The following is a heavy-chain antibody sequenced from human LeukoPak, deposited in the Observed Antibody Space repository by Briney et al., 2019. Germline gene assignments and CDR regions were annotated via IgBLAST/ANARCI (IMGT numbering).Heavy chain of an antibody. Sequence: PSETLSLTCTASGGSISSSSYYWGWIRQPPGKGLEWIGSIYYSGSTYYNPSLTSRVTISGDTSKNQFSLKLSSVTAADTAVYYCARVFLSHLDFDYWGQGTLVTVSS. CDR1: GGSISSSSYY. D-gene: IGHD2/OR15-2a*01. CDR3: ARVFLSHLDFDY. J-gene: IGHJ4*02. V-gene: IGHV4-39*07. CDR2: IYYSGST.